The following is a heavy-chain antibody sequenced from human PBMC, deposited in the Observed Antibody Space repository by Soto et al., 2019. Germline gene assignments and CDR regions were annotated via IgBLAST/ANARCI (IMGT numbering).Heavy chain of an antibody. D-gene: IGHD3-10*01. V-gene: IGHV3-23*01. CDR2: ISGSGGST. Sequence: GGSLRLSCAASGFTFSSYAMSWVRQAPGKGLEWVSAISGSGGSTYYADSVKGRFTISRDNSKNTLYLQMNSLRAEDTAVYYCAKADFYGSGSYYGMEVWGQGTTVTVSS. J-gene: IGHJ6*02. CDR3: AKADFYGSGSYYGMEV. CDR1: GFTFSSYA.